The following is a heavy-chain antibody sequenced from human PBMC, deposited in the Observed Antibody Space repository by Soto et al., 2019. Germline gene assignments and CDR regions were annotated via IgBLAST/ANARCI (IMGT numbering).Heavy chain of an antibody. CDR1: GYTFTNYG. D-gene: IGHD3-10*01. Sequence: QVQLVQSGVEVKKPGASVKVSCKTSGYTFTNYGVSWVRQAPGQGLEWMGWISPYNGNTKYAQKFQGRVTLTADTSTNTANMDLRSLRSDDMAVYYCARDRGGFDSWGQGTLVTVSS. CDR2: ISPYNGNT. V-gene: IGHV1-18*03. CDR3: ARDRGGFDS. J-gene: IGHJ4*02.